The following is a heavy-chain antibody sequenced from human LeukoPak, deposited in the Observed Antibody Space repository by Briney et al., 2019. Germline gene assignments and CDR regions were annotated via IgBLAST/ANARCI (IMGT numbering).Heavy chain of an antibody. V-gene: IGHV4-34*01. Sequence: PSETLSLTCAVYGGSFSGYYWSWIRQPPGKGLEWIGEINHSGSTNYNPSLKSRVTISVDTSKNQFSLKLSSVTAADTAVYYCARPGGLFPPFENWFDPWGQGTLVTVSS. CDR3: ARPGGLFPPFENWFDP. D-gene: IGHD2-8*02. J-gene: IGHJ5*02. CDR1: GGSFSGYY. CDR2: INHSGST.